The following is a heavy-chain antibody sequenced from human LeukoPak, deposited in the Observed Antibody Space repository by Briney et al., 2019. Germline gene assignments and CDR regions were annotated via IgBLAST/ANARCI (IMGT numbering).Heavy chain of an antibody. J-gene: IGHJ4*02. CDR1: GFTFSNYW. CDR3: ARSVDY. Sequence: GGSLRLSCEASGFTFSNYWMSWVRQAPGKGLEWVANIGPDGSAAFYVDSVKGRVTISRDNAKNSLYLQMFSLRAEDTAAYYCARSVDYWGQGTLVTVSS. V-gene: IGHV3-7*01. CDR2: IGPDGSAA.